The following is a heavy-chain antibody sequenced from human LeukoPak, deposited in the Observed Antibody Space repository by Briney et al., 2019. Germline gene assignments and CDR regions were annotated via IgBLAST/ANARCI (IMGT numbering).Heavy chain of an antibody. V-gene: IGHV4-34*01. CDR3: ARDASEYSPYGWLATIGKTYYYYYYMDV. Sequence: SETLSLTCAVYGGSFSAYYWSWIRQPPGKGLEWIGEINHSGSTNYNPSLKSRVTISVDTSKNQFSLKLSSVTAADTAVYYCARDASEYSPYGWLATIGKTYYYYYYMDVWGKGTTVTVSS. J-gene: IGHJ6*03. CDR1: GGSFSAYY. CDR2: INHSGST. D-gene: IGHD5-24*01.